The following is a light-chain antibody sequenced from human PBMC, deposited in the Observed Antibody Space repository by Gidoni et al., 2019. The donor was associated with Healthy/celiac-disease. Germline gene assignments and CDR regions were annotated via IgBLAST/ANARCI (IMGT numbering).Light chain of an antibody. J-gene: IGKJ1*01. V-gene: IGKV2-28*01. CDR2: LGS. CDR1: QSLLHSNGYNY. CDR3: MQALQTGWT. Sequence: DIVMTQSPLSLPVTPGEPASISCRSSQSLLHSNGYNYLDWYLQKPGQSPQLLIYLGSNRASGVPDRCSGSGSGTDFTLKISRVEAEDVGVYYCMQALQTGWTFGQGTKVEIK.